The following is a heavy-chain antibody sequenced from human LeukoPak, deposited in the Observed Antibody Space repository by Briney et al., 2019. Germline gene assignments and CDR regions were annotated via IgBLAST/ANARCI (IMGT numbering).Heavy chain of an antibody. D-gene: IGHD2-8*01. V-gene: IGHV3-30*18. CDR2: IPYDGSNK. J-gene: IGHJ6*02. CDR1: GFTFSSYG. Sequence: PGRSLRLSCAASGFTFSSYGMHWVRQAPGKGLEWVAVIPYDGSNKYYADSVKGRFTISRDNSKNTLYLQMNSLRAEDTAVYYCAKAPMGYYYYGMDVWGQGTTVTVSS. CDR3: AKAPMGYYYYGMDV.